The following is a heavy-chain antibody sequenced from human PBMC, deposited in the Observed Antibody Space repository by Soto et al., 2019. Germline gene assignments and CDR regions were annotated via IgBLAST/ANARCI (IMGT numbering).Heavy chain of an antibody. CDR2: ISYDGSNK. Sequence: QVQLVESGGGVVQPGRSLRLSCAASGFTFSSYGMHWVRQAPGKGLEWVAVISYDGSNKYYADSVKGRFTISRDNSKNTLYLQMNSLRAEDTAVYYCAKGEYYDILTGYMGSDPSHYWGQGTLVTVSS. D-gene: IGHD3-9*01. CDR1: GFTFSSYG. CDR3: AKGEYYDILTGYMGSDPSHY. V-gene: IGHV3-30*18. J-gene: IGHJ4*02.